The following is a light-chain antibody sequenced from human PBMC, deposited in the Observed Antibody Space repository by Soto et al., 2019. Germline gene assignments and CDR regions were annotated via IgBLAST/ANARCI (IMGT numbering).Light chain of an antibody. CDR3: QSFDTSLRGSV. CDR1: SSNIGAGYD. CDR2: GNN. V-gene: IGLV1-40*01. Sequence: QSALTQPPSVSGAPGQRVTISCSGTSSNIGAGYDVHWYHQLPGTAPKLLIFGNNNRPSGVPARFSASRSGTSASLAITGLQAEDEADYYCQSFDTSLRGSVCGGGTKLTVL. J-gene: IGLJ3*02.